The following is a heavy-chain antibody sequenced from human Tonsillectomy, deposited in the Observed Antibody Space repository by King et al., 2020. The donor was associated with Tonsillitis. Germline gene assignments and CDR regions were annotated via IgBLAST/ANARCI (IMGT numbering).Heavy chain of an antibody. J-gene: IGHJ6*02. V-gene: IGHV4-34*01. Sequence: VQLQQWGAGLLKPSETLSLTCAVYGGSFSGYYWSWIRQPPGKGLEWIGEINHSGSTNYNPSLKSRVTISVDTSKNQFSLKLSSVTAADTAVYYCARGWELQDYYGMDVWGQGTTVTVSS. CDR3: ARGWELQDYYGMDV. CDR1: GGSFSGYY. CDR2: INHSGST. D-gene: IGHD1-26*01.